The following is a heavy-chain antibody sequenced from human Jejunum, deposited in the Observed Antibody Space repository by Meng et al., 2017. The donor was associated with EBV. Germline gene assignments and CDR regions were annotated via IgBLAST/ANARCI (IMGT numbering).Heavy chain of an antibody. CDR3: AGLRYSGYDRAFDY. Sequence: QVQLQESGPGLVKPSETLSLTCTVSGGSVNSGNVYWSWIRQPPGKGLEWIGYIYYSGGTNYIPSLKSRVTISLDTSKNQFSLKLSSVTAADTAVYYCAGLRYSGYDRAFDYWGQGALVTVSS. CDR2: IYYSGGT. CDR1: GGSVNSGNVY. V-gene: IGHV4-61*01. J-gene: IGHJ4*02. D-gene: IGHD5-12*01.